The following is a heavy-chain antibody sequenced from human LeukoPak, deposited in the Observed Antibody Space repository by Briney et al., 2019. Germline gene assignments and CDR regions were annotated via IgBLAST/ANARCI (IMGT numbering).Heavy chain of an antibody. V-gene: IGHV3-43*02. CDR2: ISGDGGST. CDR3: AKPTRHQGAFDI. J-gene: IGHJ3*02. CDR1: GFTFDDYS. Sequence: PGGSLRLACAASGFTFDDYSMHWVRQAPGKGLEWVSLISGDGGSTYYADTVKGRFTISRDNSKNSLYLQMNSLRTEDTALYYCAKPTRHQGAFDIWGQGTMVTVSS.